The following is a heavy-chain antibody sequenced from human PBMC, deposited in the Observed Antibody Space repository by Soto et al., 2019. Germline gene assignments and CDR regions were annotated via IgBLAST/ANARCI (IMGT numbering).Heavy chain of an antibody. CDR3: ARGSQNFWMREDAFDI. V-gene: IGHV3-21*01. Sequence: EVQLVESGGGQVKPGGSLRLSCAASGFSFSTYSMNWVRQAPGKGLEWVSSIHSSSRYIYYADSVKGRFTISRDNAKNSLFLQMSSFRAEETAVYYCARGSQNFWMREDAFDIWGQGTMVSVYS. CDR1: GFSFSTYS. CDR2: IHSSSRYI. J-gene: IGHJ3*02. D-gene: IGHD3-3*01.